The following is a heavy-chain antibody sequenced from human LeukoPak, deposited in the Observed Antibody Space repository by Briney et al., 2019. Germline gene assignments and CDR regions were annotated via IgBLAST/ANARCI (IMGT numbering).Heavy chain of an antibody. D-gene: IGHD2-15*01. CDR2: INHSGST. CDR1: GGSFGGYY. V-gene: IGHV4-34*01. Sequence: SETLSLTCAVYGGSFGGYYWSWIRQPPGKGLEWIGEINHSGSTNYNPSLKSRVTISVDTSKNQFSLKLSSVTAADTAVYYCARRRRAARGAFDIWGQGTMVTVSS. J-gene: IGHJ3*02. CDR3: ARRRRAARGAFDI.